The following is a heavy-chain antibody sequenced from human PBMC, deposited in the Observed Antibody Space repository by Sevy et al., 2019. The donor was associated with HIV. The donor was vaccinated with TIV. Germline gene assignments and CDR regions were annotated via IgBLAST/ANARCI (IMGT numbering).Heavy chain of an antibody. CDR2: LSRHSGTI. CDR1: GFTFDDYA. D-gene: IGHD5-12*01. CDR3: VKDKVDGDSGYGLFDF. J-gene: IGHJ4*02. Sequence: GGSLRLSCAASGFTFDDYAMHWVRQAPGKGLEWVSGLSRHSGTIGYADSVNGRFTISRDNARNSLYLQMNSLRAEDTASYYCVKDKVDGDSGYGLFDFWGQGTLVTVSS. V-gene: IGHV3-9*01.